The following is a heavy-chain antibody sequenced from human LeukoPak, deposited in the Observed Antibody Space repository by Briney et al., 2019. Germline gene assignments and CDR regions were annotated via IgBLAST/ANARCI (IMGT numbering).Heavy chain of an antibody. J-gene: IGHJ4*02. Sequence: SETLSLTCTVSGGSISSSSYYWGWIRQPPGKGLEWIGSIYYSGSTYYNPSLKSRVTISVDTPKNQFSLKLSSVTAADTAVYFCARDRDGYNYGFDYWGQGSLVTVSS. CDR1: GGSISSSSYY. CDR2: IYYSGST. V-gene: IGHV4-39*07. CDR3: ARDRDGYNYGFDY. D-gene: IGHD5-24*01.